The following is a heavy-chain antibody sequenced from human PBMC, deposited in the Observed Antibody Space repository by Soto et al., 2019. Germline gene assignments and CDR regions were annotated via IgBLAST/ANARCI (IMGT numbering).Heavy chain of an antibody. D-gene: IGHD3-10*01. CDR2: IVVGSGNT. V-gene: IGHV1-58*02. CDR1: GFTFTSSA. CDR3: AAMARGTRIEDRRSLGAFDS. Sequence: SVKVSCKASGFTFTSSAMQWVRQARGQRLEWIGWIVVGSGNTNYAQKFQERVTITRDMSTSTAYMELSSLRSEDTAVYYCAAMARGTRIEDRRSLGAFDSWGDARLVTV. J-gene: IGHJ3*01.